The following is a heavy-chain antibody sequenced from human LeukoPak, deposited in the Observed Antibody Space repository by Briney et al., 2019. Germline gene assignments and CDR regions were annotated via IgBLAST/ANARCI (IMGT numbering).Heavy chain of an antibody. CDR2: IYYSGST. CDR3: ARAVTTVTGDY. CDR1: GGSIISYY. V-gene: IGHV4-59*01. D-gene: IGHD4-17*01. Sequence: PSETLSLTCTVSGGSIISYYWSWIRQPPGKGLEWIGYIYYSGSTNYNPSLKSRVTISVDTSKNQFSLKLSSVTAADTAVYYCARAVTTVTGDYWGQGTLVTVSS. J-gene: IGHJ4*02.